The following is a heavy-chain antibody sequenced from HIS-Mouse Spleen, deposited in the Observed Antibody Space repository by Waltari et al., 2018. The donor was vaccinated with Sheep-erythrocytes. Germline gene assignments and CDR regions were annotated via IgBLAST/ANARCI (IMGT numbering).Heavy chain of an antibody. CDR2: ISSSIIYI. V-gene: IGHV3-21*01. CDR3: ARVASGATFDY. J-gene: IGHJ4*02. Sequence: EVQLVESGGGLVKPGGSLRLSCAASGFTFSSYSMNWVRQAPGKGVEWVSSISSSIIYISYADSVTGRFTISRDNAKNSLYLQMNSLRAEDTAVYYCARVASGATFDYWGQGTLVTVSS. CDR1: GFTFSSYS. D-gene: IGHD1-26*01.